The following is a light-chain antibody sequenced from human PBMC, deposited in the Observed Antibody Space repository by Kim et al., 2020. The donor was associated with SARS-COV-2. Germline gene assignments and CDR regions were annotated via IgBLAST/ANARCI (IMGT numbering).Light chain of an antibody. V-gene: IGLV6-57*03. Sequence: KTLTIPCTRSSGSLASNYVQWYQQRPGSAPTTGIYEYNQRPSGGPDRFPGSIDSSSNSASLTISGLKTEDEADDYCQSYDSSNQVFGGGTKLTVL. CDR3: QSYDSSNQV. CDR2: EYN. CDR1: SGSLASNY. J-gene: IGLJ3*02.